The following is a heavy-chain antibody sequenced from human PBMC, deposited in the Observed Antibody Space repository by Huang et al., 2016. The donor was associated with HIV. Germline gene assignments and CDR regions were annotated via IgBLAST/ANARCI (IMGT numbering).Heavy chain of an antibody. CDR3: ARDIFTMSRGLDTPSFLYGMDV. CDR1: GGTFSSYG. CDR2: IIPVFFTT. Sequence: QVQLVQSGAEVKKPEAWVKVSCKASGGTFSSYGIMWVRQAPGQGLAWLGGIIPVFFTTHYARQFQGRFTITADVSTSTAYMELSSLRSEDTAVYFCARDIFTMSRGLDTPSFLYGMDVWGQGTTVTVSS. D-gene: IGHD3-10*01. V-gene: IGHV1-69*01. J-gene: IGHJ6*02.